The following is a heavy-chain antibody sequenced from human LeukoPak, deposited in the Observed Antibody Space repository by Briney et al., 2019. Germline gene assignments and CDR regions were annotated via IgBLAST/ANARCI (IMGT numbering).Heavy chain of an antibody. J-gene: IGHJ3*02. CDR2: ISSSSSTI. V-gene: IGHV3-48*04. D-gene: IGHD5-12*01. CDR1: GFTFSSYS. CDR3: ARVASGYAYDAFDI. Sequence: GGSLRLSCAASGFTFSSYSMNWVRQAPGKGLEWVSYISSSSSTIYYADSVKGRFTISRDNAKNSLYLRMNSLRAEDTAVYYCARVASGYAYDAFDIWGQGTMVTVST.